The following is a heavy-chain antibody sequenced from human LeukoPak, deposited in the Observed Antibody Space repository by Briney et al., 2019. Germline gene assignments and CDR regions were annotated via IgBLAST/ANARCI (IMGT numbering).Heavy chain of an antibody. Sequence: PGGSLRLSCAASGFTFSSYGMHWVRQAPGKGLEWVAVIWYDGSNKYYADSVKGRFTISRDNSKNTLYLQMNSLRVEDTALYYCAKSLPGGGDDLPDHSYYYMDVWGKGTTVIVSS. V-gene: IGHV3-33*06. CDR3: AKSLPGGGDDLPDHSYYYMDV. J-gene: IGHJ6*03. D-gene: IGHD5-12*01. CDR1: GFTFSSYG. CDR2: IWYDGSNK.